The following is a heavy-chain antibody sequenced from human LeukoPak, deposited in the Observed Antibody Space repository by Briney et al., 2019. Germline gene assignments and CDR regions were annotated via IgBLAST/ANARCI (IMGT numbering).Heavy chain of an antibody. Sequence: GGSLSLSCAASGFTFSSYSMNWVRQAPGKGLEWVSYISSSSSTIYYPDSVKGRFTISRDNATNSLYVQMNSLRAEGKAVYYCAADDDLGCCSGGSCNLFDYWGQGTLVTVSS. CDR2: ISSSSSTI. J-gene: IGHJ4*02. V-gene: IGHV3-48*01. CDR3: AADDDLGCCSGGSCNLFDY. D-gene: IGHD2-15*01. CDR1: GFTFSSYS.